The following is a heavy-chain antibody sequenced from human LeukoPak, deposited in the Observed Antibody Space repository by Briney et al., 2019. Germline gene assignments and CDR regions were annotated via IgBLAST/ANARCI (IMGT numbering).Heavy chain of an antibody. V-gene: IGHV3-23*01. Sequence: PGGSLRLSCAASGFTFSTYAMSWVRQAPGKGLEWVSGITGSGGTTDYADSVKGRFTISRDNSRSTLYLQMNSLRVGDTAVYYCARAYGTNGYYQLPIDYWGQGTLVTVSS. J-gene: IGHJ4*02. CDR2: ITGSGGTT. CDR3: ARAYGTNGYYQLPIDY. CDR1: GFTFSTYA. D-gene: IGHD3-22*01.